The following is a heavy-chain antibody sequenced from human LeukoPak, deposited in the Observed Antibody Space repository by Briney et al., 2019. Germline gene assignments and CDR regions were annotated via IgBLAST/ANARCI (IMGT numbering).Heavy chain of an antibody. J-gene: IGHJ4*02. CDR2: INPNSGGT. Sequence: ASVKVSCKASGYTFTGYYVHWMRQAPGQGLEWMGWINPNSGGTNYAQKFQGRVTMTRDTSISTAYMELSRLRFEDTAVYYCARLTTTVTSFDYWGQGTLVTVSS. V-gene: IGHV1-2*02. D-gene: IGHD4-17*01. CDR1: GYTFTGYY. CDR3: ARLTTTVTSFDY.